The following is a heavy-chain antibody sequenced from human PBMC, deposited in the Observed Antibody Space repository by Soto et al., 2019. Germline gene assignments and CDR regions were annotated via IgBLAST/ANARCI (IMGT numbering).Heavy chain of an antibody. CDR3: ARDYRQQLVRGHYFDY. Sequence: QVQLVQSGAEVKKPGASVKVSCKTSGYTFTNYAISWVRQAPGEGLEWMGWISAYSGDTNYAQNLQGRVTMTTDTSTSTAYVEVSSLRSDDTAVYYCARDYRQQLVRGHYFDYWGQGSLVTVSS. CDR1: GYTFTNYA. J-gene: IGHJ4*02. D-gene: IGHD6-13*01. V-gene: IGHV1-18*01. CDR2: ISAYSGDT.